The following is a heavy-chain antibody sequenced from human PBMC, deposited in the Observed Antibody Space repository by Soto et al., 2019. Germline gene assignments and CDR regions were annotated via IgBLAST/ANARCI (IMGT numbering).Heavy chain of an antibody. CDR3: ANLLFYGSPTQRFDP. CDR2: ISGSGGST. D-gene: IGHD3-10*01. CDR1: GFTFSSYA. Sequence: GGSLRLSCAASGFTFSSYAMSWVRQAPGKGLEWVSAISGSGGSTYYADSVKGRFTISRDNSKNTLYLQMNSLRAEDAAVYYCANLLFYGSPTQRFDPWGQGTLVTVSS. V-gene: IGHV3-23*01. J-gene: IGHJ5*02.